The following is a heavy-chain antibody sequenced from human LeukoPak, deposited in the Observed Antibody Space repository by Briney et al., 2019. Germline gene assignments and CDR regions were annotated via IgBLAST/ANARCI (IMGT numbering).Heavy chain of an antibody. D-gene: IGHD6-19*01. J-gene: IGHJ5*02. CDR1: GFTVSSNY. Sequence: SGGSLRLSCAASGFTVSSNYMSWVRQAPGKGLEWVSVIYSGGSTYYADSVKGRFTISRDNSKNTLYLQMNSLRAEDTAVYYCARVAAVAAGWSDPWGQGTLVTVSS. CDR3: ARVAAVAAGWSDP. CDR2: IYSGGST. V-gene: IGHV3-53*01.